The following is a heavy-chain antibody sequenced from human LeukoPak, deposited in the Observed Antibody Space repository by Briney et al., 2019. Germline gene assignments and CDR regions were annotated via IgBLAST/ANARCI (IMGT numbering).Heavy chain of an antibody. V-gene: IGHV4-61*08. CDR2: ICYCGST. CDR1: GGSLSSGDYY. D-gene: IGHD3-10*01. J-gene: IGHJ4*02. CDR3: ARYGGFFDY. Sequence: PSETLSLTCTVSGGSLSSGDYYCSWIRQPPGKGLEWIGYICYCGSTNYNPSLKSRVTISVDTSKNQFSLKLSSVTAADTAVYYCARYGGFFDYWGQGTLVTVSS.